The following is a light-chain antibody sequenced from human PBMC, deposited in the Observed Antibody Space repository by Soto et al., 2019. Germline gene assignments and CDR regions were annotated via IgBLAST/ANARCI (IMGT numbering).Light chain of an antibody. CDR3: QQYGSSAWT. Sequence: EIVMTQSPATLSVSPGERATLSCRASQSVSSNLAWYQQKPGQAPRLLIYGVSSRATGIPDRFSGSGSGTDFTLTISRLEPEDFAVYYCQQYGSSAWTFGQGTKVDI. CDR2: GVS. J-gene: IGKJ1*01. V-gene: IGKV3-20*01. CDR1: QSVSSN.